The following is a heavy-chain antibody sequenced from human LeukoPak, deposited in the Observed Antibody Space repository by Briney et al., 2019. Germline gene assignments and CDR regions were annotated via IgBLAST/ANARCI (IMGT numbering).Heavy chain of an antibody. CDR2: TYFRSKWYD. Sequence: SQTLSLTCAISGDSVSSNSAAWNWIRQSPSRGLEWLGRTYFRSKWYDDYAVSVKSRIIIKPDTSKNRFSLQLNSVTPEDTALYFCARDSDCSGGVCYSNWFAPWGQGTLVTVSS. CDR3: ARDSDCSGGVCYSNWFAP. D-gene: IGHD2-15*01. J-gene: IGHJ5*02. CDR1: GDSVSSNSAA. V-gene: IGHV6-1*01.